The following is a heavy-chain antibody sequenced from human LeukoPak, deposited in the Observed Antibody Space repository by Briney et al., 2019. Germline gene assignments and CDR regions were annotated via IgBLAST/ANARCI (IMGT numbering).Heavy chain of an antibody. CDR3: ARDHKGYSYGYRRGYSDYYYMDV. D-gene: IGHD5-18*01. J-gene: IGHJ6*03. CDR1: GFTFSNYG. V-gene: IGHV3-23*01. CDR2: ISGSDGRT. Sequence: PGGSLRLSCAASGFTFSNYGMSWVRQAPGKGLEWVSFISGSDGRTYYVDSVKGRFTISRDNSKNTLYLQMNSLRAEDTAVYYCARDHKGYSYGYRRGYSDYYYMDVWGKGTTVTVSS.